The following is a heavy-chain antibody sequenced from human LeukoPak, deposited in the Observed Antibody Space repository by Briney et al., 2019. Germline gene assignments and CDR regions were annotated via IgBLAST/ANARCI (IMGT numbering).Heavy chain of an antibody. V-gene: IGHV5-10-1*01. J-gene: IGHJ4*02. CDR1: GYRFTSYW. CDR3: ARLGYCSSTSCYDFEY. CDR2: IDPSDSYT. Sequence: GASLKISCKGSGYRFTSYWISWARQMPGKGLEWMGRIDPSDSYTNYSPSFQGHVTISADKSISTAYLQWSSLKASDTAMYYCARLGYCSSTSCYDFEYWGQGTLVTV. D-gene: IGHD2-2*01.